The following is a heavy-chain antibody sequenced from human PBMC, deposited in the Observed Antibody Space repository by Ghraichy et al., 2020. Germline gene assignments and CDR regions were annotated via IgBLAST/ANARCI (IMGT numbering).Heavy chain of an antibody. V-gene: IGHV3-30*18. D-gene: IGHD1-26*01. CDR3: AKLVGRWELLDY. CDR2: ISYDGSNK. J-gene: IGHJ4*02. Sequence: GGSLRLSCAASGFTFSSYGMHCVRQAPGKGLEWVAVISYDGSNKYYADSVKGRFTISRNNSKNTLYLQMNSLRAEDTAVYYCAKLVGRWELLDYWGQGTLVTVSS. CDR1: GFTFSSYG.